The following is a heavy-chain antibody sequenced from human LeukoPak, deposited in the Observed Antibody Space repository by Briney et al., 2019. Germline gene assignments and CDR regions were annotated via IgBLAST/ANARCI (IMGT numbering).Heavy chain of an antibody. V-gene: IGHV3-23*01. Sequence: GGSLRLSCAASGFTFSSYAMSWVRQAPGKELEWVSAISGSGGSTYYADSVKGRFTISRDNSKNTLYLQMNSLRAEDTAAYYCAKDLWTVTTHPVVYGHYFDYWGQGTLVTVSS. CDR2: ISGSGGST. CDR1: GFTFSSYA. CDR3: AKDLWTVTTHPVVYGHYFDY. D-gene: IGHD4-17*01. J-gene: IGHJ4*02.